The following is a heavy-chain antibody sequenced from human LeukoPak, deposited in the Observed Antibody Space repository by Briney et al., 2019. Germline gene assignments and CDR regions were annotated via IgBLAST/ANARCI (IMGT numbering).Heavy chain of an antibody. J-gene: IGHJ6*02. CDR2: IYYSGST. CDR1: GGSISSSSYY. V-gene: IGHV4-39*01. Sequence: SETLSLTCTVSGGSISSSSYYWGWIRQPPGKGLEWFGSIYYSGSTYYNPSLKSRVTISVDTSKNQFSLKLSSVTAADTAVYYCASISAYYYYGMDVWGQGTTVTVSS. D-gene: IGHD2-21*01. CDR3: ASISAYYYYGMDV.